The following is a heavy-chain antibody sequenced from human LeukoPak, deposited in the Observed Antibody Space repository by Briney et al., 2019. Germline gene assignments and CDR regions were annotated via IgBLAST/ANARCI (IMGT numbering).Heavy chain of an antibody. D-gene: IGHD3-22*01. CDR2: ISSSSSTI. J-gene: IGHJ4*02. CDR1: GFTFSSYS. CDR3: ARDPYYYDSSGYSKFDY. V-gene: IGHV3-48*02. Sequence: PGGSLRLSCAASGFTFSSYSMNWVRQAPGKGLEWVSYISSSSSTICYADSVKGRFTISRDNAKNSLYLQMNSLRDEDTAVYYCARDPYYYDSSGYSKFDYWGQGTLVTVSS.